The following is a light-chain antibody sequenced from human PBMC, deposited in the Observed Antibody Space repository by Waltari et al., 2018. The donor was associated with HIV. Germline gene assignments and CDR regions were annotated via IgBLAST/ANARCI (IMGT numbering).Light chain of an antibody. Sequence: QSVLSQAPSASGTPGQSVAISCSGRTSNIGSHAVNWYQQLPGTAPKLLIHTNVQRPSGVPGRFSGSKSGTSASLAISGLQSADESDYYCATWDDSLNGPVFGGGTKLTVL. V-gene: IGLV1-44*01. CDR3: ATWDDSLNGPV. J-gene: IGLJ2*01. CDR2: TNV. CDR1: TSNIGSHA.